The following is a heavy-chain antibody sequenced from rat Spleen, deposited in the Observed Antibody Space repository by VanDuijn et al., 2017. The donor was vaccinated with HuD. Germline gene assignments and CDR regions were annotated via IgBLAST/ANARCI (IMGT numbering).Heavy chain of an antibody. J-gene: IGHJ1*01. D-gene: IGHD1-7*01. CDR3: ASLWGLPPHWYFDF. CDR2: ISTSGSRT. Sequence: EVQLVESGGGLVQPGRSLKLSCAASGFTFSNYYMAWVRQAPKKGLEWVATISTSGSRTYYPDSVKGRFTISRDNAKSSLYLQMNSLKSEDTATYYCASLWGLPPHWYFDFWGPGTMVTVSS. V-gene: IGHV5-25*01. CDR1: GFTFSNYY.